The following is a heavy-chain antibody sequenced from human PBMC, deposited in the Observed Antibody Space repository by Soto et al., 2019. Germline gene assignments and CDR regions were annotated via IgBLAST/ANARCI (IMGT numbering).Heavy chain of an antibody. J-gene: IGHJ6*02. D-gene: IGHD2-15*01. Sequence: QVQLVQSGAEVKKPGSSVKVSCKASGGTFSSYAISWVRQAPGQGLEWMGGIIPIFGTANYAQKFQGRVTITADESTITAYMELSSLRSEDTAVYYCARERNCSGGSCRHAYYYYYGMDVWGQGTTVTVSS. CDR2: IIPIFGTA. V-gene: IGHV1-69*12. CDR3: ARERNCSGGSCRHAYYYYYGMDV. CDR1: GGTFSSYA.